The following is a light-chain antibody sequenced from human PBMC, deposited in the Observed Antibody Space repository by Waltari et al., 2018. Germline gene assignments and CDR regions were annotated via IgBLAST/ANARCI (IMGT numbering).Light chain of an antibody. J-gene: IGLJ3*02. CDR2: RNN. CDR1: RSNIGSNY. Sequence: QSVLTQPPSASGTPGQRVTISCSGSRSNIGSNYVYWYQQLPGTAPKLLIYRNNQRPSGGPDRFSCSKAGTSASLAISGLRSEDEADYYCAAWDDSLSGRVFGGGTKVTVL. V-gene: IGLV1-47*01. CDR3: AAWDDSLSGRV.